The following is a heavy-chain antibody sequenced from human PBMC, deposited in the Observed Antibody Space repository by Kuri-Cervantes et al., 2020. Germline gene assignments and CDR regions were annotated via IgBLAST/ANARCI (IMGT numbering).Heavy chain of an antibody. D-gene: IGHD2-15*01. CDR3: ARDRCSGGSCYSNAFDI. CDR2: ISGSGGST. J-gene: IGHJ3*02. CDR1: GFTFSSYA. Sequence: GGSLRLSCAASGFTFSSYAMSWVRRAPGKGLEWVSAISGSGGSTYYADSVKGRFTLSRDNSKNTLYLQMNSLRAEDTAVYYCARDRCSGGSCYSNAFDIWGQGTMVTVSS. V-gene: IGHV3-23*01.